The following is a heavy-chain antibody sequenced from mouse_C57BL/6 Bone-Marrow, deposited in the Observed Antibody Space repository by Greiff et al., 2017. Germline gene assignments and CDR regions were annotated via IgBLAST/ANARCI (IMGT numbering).Heavy chain of an antibody. CDR3: ARHGRYAMDY. Sequence: EVQRVESGGGLVKPGGSLKLSCAASGFTFSSYTMSWVRQTPEKRLEWVATISGGGGNTYYPDSVKGRFTISRDNAKNTLYLQMSSLRSEDTALYYCARHGRYAMDYWGQGTSVTVSS. J-gene: IGHJ4*01. CDR2: ISGGGGNT. CDR1: GFTFSSYT. V-gene: IGHV5-9*01.